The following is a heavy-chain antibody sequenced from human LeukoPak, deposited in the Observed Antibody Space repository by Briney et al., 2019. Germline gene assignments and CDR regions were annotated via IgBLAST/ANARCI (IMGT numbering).Heavy chain of an antibody. V-gene: IGHV4-59*01. CDR1: GGSISSYY. D-gene: IGHD5-12*01. Sequence: SETLSLTCTVSGGSISSYYWSWIRQPPGKGLEWIGYIYYSGSTNYNPSLKSRVTISVDTSRNQFSLKLSSVTAADTAVYYCARAGSGYGIDYWGQGNLVTVSS. CDR3: ARAGSGYGIDY. J-gene: IGHJ4*02. CDR2: IYYSGST.